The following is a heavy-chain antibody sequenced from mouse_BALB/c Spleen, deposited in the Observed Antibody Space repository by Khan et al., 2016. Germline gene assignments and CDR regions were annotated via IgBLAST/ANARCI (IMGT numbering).Heavy chain of an antibody. CDR2: ISHGGSYT. V-gene: IGHV5-4*02. CDR3: AREGLRRGFAY. D-gene: IGHD2-4*01. J-gene: IGHJ3*01. CDR1: GFTFSDYY. Sequence: EVELVESGGGLVKPGGSLKLSCAASGFTFSDYYMYWVRQTPEKRLEWVATISHGGSYTYYPDSVNGRFPISRDNAKNNLYLQMSSLKSEDTAMYYCAREGLRRGFAYWGQGTLVTVSA.